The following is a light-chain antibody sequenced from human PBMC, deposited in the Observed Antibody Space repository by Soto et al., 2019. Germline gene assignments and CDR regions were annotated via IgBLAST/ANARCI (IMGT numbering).Light chain of an antibody. V-gene: IGLV2-8*01. CDR1: SSDVGGYNY. CDR3: SSYAGSNHNWV. Sequence: QSALTQPPSASGSPGQSVTISCTGTSSDVGGYNYVSWYQQHPGKAPKLMIYEVSKRPSGVPDRFSGSKSGNTASLTVSGLQAEDEAAYYCSSYAGSNHNWVFGGGTKVTVL. CDR2: EVS. J-gene: IGLJ3*02.